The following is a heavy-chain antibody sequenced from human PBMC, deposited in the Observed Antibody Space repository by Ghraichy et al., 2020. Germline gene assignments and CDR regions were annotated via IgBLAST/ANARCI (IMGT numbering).Heavy chain of an antibody. CDR3: ARETSRHLEWTYWFDP. CDR2: IYYSGST. CDR1: GGSISSGDYY. J-gene: IGHJ5*02. D-gene: IGHD3-3*01. V-gene: IGHV4-30-4*01. Sequence: SQTLSLTCTVSGGSISSGDYYWSWIRQPPGKGLEWIGYIYYSGSTYYNPSLKSRVTISVDTSKNQFSLKLSSVTAADTAVYYCARETSRHLEWTYWFDPWGQGTLVTVSS.